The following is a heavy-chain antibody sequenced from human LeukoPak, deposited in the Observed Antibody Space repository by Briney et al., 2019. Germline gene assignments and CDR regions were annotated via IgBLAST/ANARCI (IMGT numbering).Heavy chain of an antibody. J-gene: IGHJ5*02. D-gene: IGHD2-21*01. Sequence: SQTLSLTCTVSGGSISSGSYYWSWIRQPAGKGLEWIGRIYTSGSTNYNPSLKSRVTISVDTSKNQFSLKLSSVTAADTAVYYCARAYCGGDCYLNWFDPWGQGTLVTVSS. CDR2: IYTSGST. CDR3: ARAYCGGDCYLNWFDP. CDR1: GGSISSGSYY. V-gene: IGHV4-61*02.